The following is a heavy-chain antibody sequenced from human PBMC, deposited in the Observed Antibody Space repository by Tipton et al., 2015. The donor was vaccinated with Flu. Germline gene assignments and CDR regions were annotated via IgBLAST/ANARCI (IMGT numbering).Heavy chain of an antibody. D-gene: IGHD3-16*02. V-gene: IGHV5-51*01. CDR2: IYPGDSDT. CDR3: ARQVTEYYDYVWGSYRSFDY. Sequence: QLVQSGAEVKKPGESLKISCKGSGYSFTSYWIGWVRQMPGKGLEWMGIIYPGDSDTRYSPSFQGQVTISADKSISTAYLQWSSLKASDTAMYYCARQVTEYYDYVWGSYRSFDYWGQGTLVTVSS. J-gene: IGHJ4*02. CDR1: GYSFTSYW.